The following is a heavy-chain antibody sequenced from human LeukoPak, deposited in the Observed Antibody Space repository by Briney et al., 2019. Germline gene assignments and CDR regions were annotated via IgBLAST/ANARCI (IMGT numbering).Heavy chain of an antibody. Sequence: ASVKVSCKASGYTFTSYGISWVRQAPGQGLEWMGWISAYNGNTNYAQKFQERVTITRDMSTSTAYMELSSLRSEDTAVYYCAGGYSTGGDYWGQGTLVTVSS. CDR2: ISAYNGNT. CDR1: GYTFTSYG. CDR3: AGGYSTGGDY. D-gene: IGHD4-17*01. V-gene: IGHV1-18*01. J-gene: IGHJ4*02.